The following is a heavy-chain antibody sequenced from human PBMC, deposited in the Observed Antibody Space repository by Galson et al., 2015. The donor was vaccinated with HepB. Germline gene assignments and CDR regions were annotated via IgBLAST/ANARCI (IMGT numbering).Heavy chain of an antibody. V-gene: IGHV3-7*01. Sequence: SLRLSCAGSGFIFTNYWMSWVRQAPGKGLELVANINRDGSEKYYVDSVKGRFTISRDNAKNSLFLQMNSLRVEDTAVYYCTRDERGGQGILVTVSS. CDR3: TRDER. CDR1: GFIFTNYW. CDR2: INRDGSEK. J-gene: IGHJ4*02.